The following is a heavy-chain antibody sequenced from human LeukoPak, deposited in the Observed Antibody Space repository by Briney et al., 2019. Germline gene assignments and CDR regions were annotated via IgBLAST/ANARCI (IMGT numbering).Heavy chain of an antibody. J-gene: IGHJ4*02. CDR1: GGSMDYYY. Sequence: SETLSLNCAVSGGSMDYYYWTWIRQSPGKGLEWIGYTYFNGSTNYNPSLQSRVTISVDTSKNQFSLRMRSVTAADTAVYYCARVSSSWIDYWGQGTLVTVSS. V-gene: IGHV4-59*01. CDR2: TYFNGST. D-gene: IGHD6-13*01. CDR3: ARVSSSWIDY.